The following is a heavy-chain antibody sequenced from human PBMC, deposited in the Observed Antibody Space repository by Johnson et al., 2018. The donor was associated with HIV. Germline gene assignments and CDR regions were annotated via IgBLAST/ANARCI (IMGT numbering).Heavy chain of an antibody. V-gene: IGHV3-30*02. CDR1: AFTFSSYG. Sequence: QVQLVESGGGVVQPGGSLRLSCAASAFTFSSYGMHWVRQAPGKGLEWVAFIRYDGSNKYYADSVKGRFTISRDNSKNTLYLQMNSLRAEDTAVYYCAKDRRELPSPFDIWGQGTMVTVSS. CDR2: IRYDGSNK. CDR3: AKDRRELPSPFDI. D-gene: IGHD1-7*01. J-gene: IGHJ3*02.